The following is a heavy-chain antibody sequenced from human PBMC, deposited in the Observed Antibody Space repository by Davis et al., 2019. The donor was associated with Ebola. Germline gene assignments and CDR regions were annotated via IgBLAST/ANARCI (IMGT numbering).Heavy chain of an antibody. V-gene: IGHV3-30*04. Sequence: GESLKISCATSGFHFSNYAMHWVRQTPDKGLEWVAVASHDGTTTYYEDSVKGRFTISRDNSKNTLSLQMNSLDTEDTAVYYCAGAVAGTEDFQYWGQGTLVTVSS. CDR2: ASHDGTTT. CDR3: AGAVAGTEDFQY. CDR1: GFHFSNYA. J-gene: IGHJ4*02. D-gene: IGHD6-19*01.